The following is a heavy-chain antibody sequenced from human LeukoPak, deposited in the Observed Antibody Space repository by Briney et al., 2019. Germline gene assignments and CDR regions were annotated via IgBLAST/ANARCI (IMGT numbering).Heavy chain of an antibody. CDR1: GYTFTSYD. J-gene: IGHJ5*02. CDR3: ARGRCSSTSCYLLFFYGFDP. CDR2: MNPNSGNT. D-gene: IGHD2-2*01. Sequence: ASVKVSCKASGYTFTSYDINWVRQATGQGLEWMGWMNPNSGNTGYAQKFQGRVTMTRNTSISTAYMELSSLRSEDTAVYYCARGRCSSTSCYLLFFYGFDPWAREPWSPSPQ. V-gene: IGHV1-8*01.